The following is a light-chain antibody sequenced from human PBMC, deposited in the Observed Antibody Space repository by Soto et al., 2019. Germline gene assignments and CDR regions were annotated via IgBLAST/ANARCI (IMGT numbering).Light chain of an antibody. CDR3: QQTYNTPWT. CDR2: AAS. Sequence: DIQMTQSPSSLSASVGDRVTITCRASQTVNIYLSWYQQKPGKAPKLLIYAASFLQTGVPSRFSDSGSGTDFTLTISSLQPEDFATYYCQQTYNTPWTFGQGTKVDIK. J-gene: IGKJ1*01. CDR1: QTVNIY. V-gene: IGKV1-39*01.